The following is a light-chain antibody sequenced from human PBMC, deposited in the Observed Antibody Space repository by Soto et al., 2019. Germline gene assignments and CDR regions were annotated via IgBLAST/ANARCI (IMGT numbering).Light chain of an antibody. CDR3: QQYGSAPPNT. CDR2: DAS. Sequence: EIVLTQSPGTLSLSPGERATLSCRASQSITNRYLAWYQQKPGQAPRLLIYDASSRATGIPYRFSGSGSGTDFTLTVSRLEPEDFAMYYCQQYGSAPPNTFGQGSRLEIK. V-gene: IGKV3-20*01. J-gene: IGKJ5*01. CDR1: QSITNRY.